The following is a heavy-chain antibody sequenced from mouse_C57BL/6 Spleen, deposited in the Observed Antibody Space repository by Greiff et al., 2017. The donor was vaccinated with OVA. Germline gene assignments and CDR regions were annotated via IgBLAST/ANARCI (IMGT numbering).Heavy chain of an antibody. D-gene: IGHD1-1*01. J-gene: IGHJ4*01. V-gene: IGHV1-7*01. CDR3: ARSSTVVAPTGAMDY. Sequence: QVHVKQSGAELAKPGASVKLSCKASGYTFTSYWMHWVKQRPGQGLEWIGYINPSSGYTKYNQKFKDKATLTADKSSSTAYMQLSSLTYEDSAVYYCARSSTVVAPTGAMDYWGQGTSVTVSS. CDR2: INPSSGYT. CDR1: GYTFTSYW.